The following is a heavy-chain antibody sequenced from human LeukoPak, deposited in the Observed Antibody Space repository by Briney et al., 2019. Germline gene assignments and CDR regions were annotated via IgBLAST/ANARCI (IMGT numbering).Heavy chain of an antibody. J-gene: IGHJ3*02. Sequence: SETLSLTCTVSGGSISSGSYYWSWIRQPAGKGLEWIGRIYTSGSTNYNPSLKSRVTISVDTSKNQLSLKLSSVTAADTAVYYCASTTVIHSLDAFDIWGQGTMVTVSS. D-gene: IGHD4-17*01. V-gene: IGHV4-61*02. CDR1: GGSISSGSYY. CDR2: IYTSGST. CDR3: ASTTVIHSLDAFDI.